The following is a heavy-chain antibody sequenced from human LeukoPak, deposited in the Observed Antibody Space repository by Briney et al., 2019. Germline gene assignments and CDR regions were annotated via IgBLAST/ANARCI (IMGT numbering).Heavy chain of an antibody. CDR3: ARESYSSGWFLVDY. CDR1: GGSISSYY. V-gene: IGHV4-59*01. J-gene: IGHJ4*02. CDR2: IYYSGST. Sequence: SETLSLTCTVSGGSISSYYWSWLRQPPGKGLEWIGYIYYSGSTNYNPSLKSRVTISVDTSKNQFSLKLSSVTAADTAVYYCARESYSSGWFLVDYWGQGTLVTVSS. D-gene: IGHD6-19*01.